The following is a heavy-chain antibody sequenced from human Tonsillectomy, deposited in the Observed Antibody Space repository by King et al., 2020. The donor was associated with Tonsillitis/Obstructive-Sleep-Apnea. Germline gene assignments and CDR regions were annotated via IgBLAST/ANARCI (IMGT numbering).Heavy chain of an antibody. CDR2: IYSGGST. J-gene: IGHJ6*03. Sequence: VQLVQSGGGLIQPGGSLRLSCAASGFTVSSNYMSWVRQAPGKGLEWVSIIYSGGSTYYADSVKGRFIISRDNSNNTMYLLMNSLRAEDTAVYYFARGPXPXYXDXXGKGTTVTVSS. CDR3: ARGPXPXYXDX. CDR1: GFTVSSNY. V-gene: IGHV3-53*01.